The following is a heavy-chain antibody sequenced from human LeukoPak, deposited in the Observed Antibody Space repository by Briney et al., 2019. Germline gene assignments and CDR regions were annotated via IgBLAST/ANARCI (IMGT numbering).Heavy chain of an antibody. CDR1: GFIFSGYG. CDR3: AKDASEGSSWFWDYIYYYYMDV. J-gene: IGHJ6*03. D-gene: IGHD6-13*01. CDR2: IRYDGSVK. Sequence: PGGSLRLSCEASGFIFSGYGMHWVRQAPGKGLEWVAFIRYDGSVKNYIDSVKGRFTISRDNSKDTLYLQMNSLRAEDTAVYYCAKDASEGSSWFWDYIYYYYMDVWGKGTTVTISS. V-gene: IGHV3-30*02.